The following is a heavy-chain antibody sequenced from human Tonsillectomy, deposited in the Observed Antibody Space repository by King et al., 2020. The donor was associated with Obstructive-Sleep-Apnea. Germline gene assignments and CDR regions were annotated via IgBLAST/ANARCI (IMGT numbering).Heavy chain of an antibody. CDR1: GGSISSYY. D-gene: IGHD3-10*01. J-gene: IGHJ5*02. CDR2: IYYSGST. CDR3: ARAPPIMVRGAANWFDP. V-gene: IGHV4-59*01. Sequence: MQLQESGPGLVKPSETLSLTCTVSGGSISSYYWSWIRQPPGKGLEWSGYIYYSGSTNYNPSLKSRVTISVDTSKNQFSLKLSSVTAADTAVYYCARAPPIMVRGAANWFDPWGQGTLVTVSS.